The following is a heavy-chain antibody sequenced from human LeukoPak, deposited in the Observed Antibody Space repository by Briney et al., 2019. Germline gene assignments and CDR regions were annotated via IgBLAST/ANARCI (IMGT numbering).Heavy chain of an antibody. Sequence: ASVKVSCEASGYTFTGYYMHWVRQAPGQGLEWMGWINPNSGGTNYAQKFQGWVTMTRDTSISTAYMELSRLRSDDTAVYYCARDLGLLWFGEPPVGAFDIWGQGTMVTVSS. D-gene: IGHD3-10*01. V-gene: IGHV1-2*04. CDR3: ARDLGLLWFGEPPVGAFDI. J-gene: IGHJ3*02. CDR2: INPNSGGT. CDR1: GYTFTGYY.